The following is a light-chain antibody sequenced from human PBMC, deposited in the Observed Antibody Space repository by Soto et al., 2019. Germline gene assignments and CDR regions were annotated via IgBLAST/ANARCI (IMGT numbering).Light chain of an antibody. CDR3: MQGTHWPT. V-gene: IGKV2-30*01. Sequence: DVVMTQSPLSLPVTLGQPASISCRSSQSLVSSDGNTYLNWFQQMPGQSPRRLIYRVSNRDSGVPERLSGSGTGTDSTLKISRVEAEYVGVYYCMQGTHWPTFGQGTRLEIK. CDR2: RVS. J-gene: IGKJ5*01. CDR1: QSLVSSDGNTY.